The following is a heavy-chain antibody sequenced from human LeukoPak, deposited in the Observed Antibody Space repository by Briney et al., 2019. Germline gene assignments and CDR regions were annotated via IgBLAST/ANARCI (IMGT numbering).Heavy chain of an antibody. CDR3: ARERGYCSGGSCYSVAFDI. Sequence: SETLSLTCTVSGGSISSYYWSWIRQPAGKGLEWIGRIYTSGSTNYNPSLKSRVTMSVDTSKNQFSLKLSSVTAADTAVYYCARERGYCSGGSCYSVAFDIWGQGTMVTVSS. J-gene: IGHJ3*02. CDR1: GGSISSYY. D-gene: IGHD2-15*01. CDR2: IYTSGST. V-gene: IGHV4-4*07.